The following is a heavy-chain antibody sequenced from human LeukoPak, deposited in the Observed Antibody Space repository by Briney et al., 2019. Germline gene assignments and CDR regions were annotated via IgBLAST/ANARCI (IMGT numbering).Heavy chain of an antibody. CDR1: GGSFSGYY. CDR2: INHSGST. D-gene: IGHD6-13*01. CDR3: AREIAAAGTPMYYFDY. Sequence: SETLSLTCAVYGGSFSGYYWSWIRQPPGKGLEWIGEINHSGSTNYNPSLKSRVTISVDTSKNQFSLKLSSVTAADTAVYYCAREIAAAGTPMYYFDYWGQGTLVTVSS. V-gene: IGHV4-34*01. J-gene: IGHJ4*02.